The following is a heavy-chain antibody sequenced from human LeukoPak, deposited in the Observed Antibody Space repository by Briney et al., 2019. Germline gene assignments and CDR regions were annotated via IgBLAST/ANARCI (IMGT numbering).Heavy chain of an antibody. CDR2: FRSSGGST. Sequence: PGGSLRLSCAASGFTFSSYAMTWVRQAPGKGLEWVSTFRSSGGSTYYADPVKGRFTISRDSSTNTLFLQMNSLRAEDTAVYYCAKYCSGGNCYSGLYWGQGTLVTVSS. CDR1: GFTFSSYA. D-gene: IGHD2-15*01. CDR3: AKYCSGGNCYSGLY. J-gene: IGHJ4*02. V-gene: IGHV3-23*01.